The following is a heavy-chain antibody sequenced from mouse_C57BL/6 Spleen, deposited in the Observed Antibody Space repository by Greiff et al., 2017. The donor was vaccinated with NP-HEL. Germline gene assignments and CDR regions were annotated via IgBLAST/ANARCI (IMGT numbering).Heavy chain of an antibody. CDR3: TGGLRRGYFDV. CDR2: IDPEDGDT. J-gene: IGHJ1*03. V-gene: IGHV14-1*01. Sequence: EVQLPQSGAELVRPGASVKLSCTASGFNIKDSYMHWVKQRPEQGLEWIGRIDPEDGDTEYAPKFQGKATMTADTSSNTAYLQLSSLTSEDTAVYYCTGGLRRGYFDVWGTGTTVTVSS. D-gene: IGHD2-4*01. CDR1: GFNIKDSY.